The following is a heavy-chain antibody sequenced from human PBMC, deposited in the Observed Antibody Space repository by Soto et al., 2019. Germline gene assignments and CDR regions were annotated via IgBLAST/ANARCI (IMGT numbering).Heavy chain of an antibody. D-gene: IGHD7-27*01. CDR3: ARGPSGDKVDY. CDR1: GGSISSGGYF. CDR2: IYHGGTI. J-gene: IGHJ4*02. V-gene: IGHV4-30-4*01. Sequence: QVQLQESGPGLVKPSQTLSLTCTVSGGSISSGGYFWSWIRQPPDQGLEWIGHIYHGGTIYNNPSLNSRITMSVDTSKAQFALKLSSVTAADTAVYYCARGPSGDKVDYWGQGILVTVYS.